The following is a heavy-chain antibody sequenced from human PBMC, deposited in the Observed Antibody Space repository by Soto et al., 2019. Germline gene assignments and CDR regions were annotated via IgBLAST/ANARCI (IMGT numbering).Heavy chain of an antibody. V-gene: IGHV1-69*12. CDR3: ASQMGVTGTYENYYGMDV. Sequence: QVQLVQSGAEVKKPGSSVKVSCKASGGTFSSYAISWVRQAPGQGLEWMGGLIPIFGTANYAQKFQGRVTITADESTSTAYMELSSLRSEDTAVYYCASQMGVTGTYENYYGMDVWGQGTTVTVSS. J-gene: IGHJ6*02. D-gene: IGHD1-7*01. CDR1: GGTFSSYA. CDR2: LIPIFGTA.